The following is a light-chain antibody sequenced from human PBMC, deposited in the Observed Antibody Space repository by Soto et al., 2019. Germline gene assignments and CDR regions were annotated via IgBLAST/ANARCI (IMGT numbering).Light chain of an antibody. V-gene: IGKV3-20*01. CDR3: QHYGISPPWT. CDR1: QSISGTY. Sequence: EIVLTQSPGTLSLSPGEIATLSCRASQSISGTYLAWYQQKPGRAPRILIYGASNRATGIPDRFSGSGSGTDFTLTISRLEPEDFAVYYCQHYGISPPWTFGQGTKVEIK. CDR2: GAS. J-gene: IGKJ1*01.